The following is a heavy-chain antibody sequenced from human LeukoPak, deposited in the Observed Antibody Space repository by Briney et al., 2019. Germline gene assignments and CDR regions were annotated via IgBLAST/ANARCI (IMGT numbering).Heavy chain of an antibody. CDR2: ISSSGSTI. D-gene: IGHD3-10*02. CDR3: AELGITMIGGV. V-gene: IGHV3-48*03. J-gene: IGHJ6*04. CDR1: GFTFSSYE. Sequence: GGSLRLSCAASGFTFSSYEMNWLRQAPGKGLEGVSYISSSGSTIYYADSVKGRFTISRDNAKNSLYLQMNSLRAEDTAVYYCAELGITMIGGVWGKGTTVTISS.